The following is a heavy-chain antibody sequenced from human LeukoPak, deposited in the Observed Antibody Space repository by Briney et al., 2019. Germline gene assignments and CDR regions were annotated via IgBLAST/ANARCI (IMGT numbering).Heavy chain of an antibody. V-gene: IGHV4-34*01. CDR2: INHSGST. D-gene: IGHD3-9*01. CDR3: ARGDRGYDILTGYYRRPGSYGMDV. Sequence: SETLSLTCAVYGGSFSGYYWSWIRQPPGKGLEWMGEINHSGSTNYNPSLKSRVTISVDTSKNQFSLKLSSVTAADTAVYYCARGDRGYDILTGYYRRPGSYGMDVWGKGTTVTVSS. J-gene: IGHJ6*04. CDR1: GGSFSGYY.